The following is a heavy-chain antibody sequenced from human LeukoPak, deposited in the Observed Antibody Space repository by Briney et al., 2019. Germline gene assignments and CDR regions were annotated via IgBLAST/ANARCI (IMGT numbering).Heavy chain of an antibody. CDR1: GGTFSSYA. J-gene: IGHJ6*04. CDR2: IIPIFGTA. D-gene: IGHD5-18*01. CDR3: ARADTAMVPPYYYYYGMDV. Sequence: SVKVSCKASGGTFSSYAISWVRQAPGQGLEWMGGIIPIFGTANYAQKFQGRVTITAAESTSTAYMELSSLRSEDTAVYYCARADTAMVPPYYYYYGMDVWGKGTTVTVSS. V-gene: IGHV1-69*01.